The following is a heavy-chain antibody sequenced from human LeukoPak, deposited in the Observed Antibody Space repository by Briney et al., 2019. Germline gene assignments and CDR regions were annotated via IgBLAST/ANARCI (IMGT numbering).Heavy chain of an antibody. Sequence: ASVKVSCKASGYTFTGYYLHWVRQAPGQGLEWMGWINPNSGGTRYAQKFQGRVTVTRDTSISTTYMELSSLRSDDTAVYYCARGLAAAGVYWFDPWGQGTPVTVSS. D-gene: IGHD6-13*01. CDR1: GYTFTGYY. J-gene: IGHJ5*02. CDR2: INPNSGGT. V-gene: IGHV1-2*02. CDR3: ARGLAAAGVYWFDP.